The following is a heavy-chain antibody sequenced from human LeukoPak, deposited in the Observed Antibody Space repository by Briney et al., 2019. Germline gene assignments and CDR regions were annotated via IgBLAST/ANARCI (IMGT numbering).Heavy chain of an antibody. Sequence: SETLSLTCTVSGGSISSSSYYWGWIRQPPGKGLEWIGSIYYSGSTYYNPSLKSRVTISVDTSKNQFSLKLSSVTAADTAVYYGARVSSYDSSGYWYFTGYYFDYWGQGTLVTVSS. V-gene: IGHV4-39*07. D-gene: IGHD3-22*01. CDR3: ARVSSYDSSGYWYFTGYYFDY. CDR1: GGSISSSSYY. J-gene: IGHJ4*02. CDR2: IYYSGST.